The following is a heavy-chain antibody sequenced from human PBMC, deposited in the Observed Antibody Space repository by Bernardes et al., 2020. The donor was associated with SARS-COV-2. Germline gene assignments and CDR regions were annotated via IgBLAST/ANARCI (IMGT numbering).Heavy chain of an antibody. D-gene: IGHD3-10*01. Sequence: ASVKVSCKASGYTFTSYGISWVRQAPGQGLEWMGWISAYNGNTNYAQKLQGRVTMTTDTSTSTAYMELRSLRSDDTAVYYCARANSLGFGELLPFDYWGQGTLVTVSS. CDR3: ARANSLGFGELLPFDY. CDR2: ISAYNGNT. J-gene: IGHJ4*02. CDR1: GYTFTSYG. V-gene: IGHV1-18*01.